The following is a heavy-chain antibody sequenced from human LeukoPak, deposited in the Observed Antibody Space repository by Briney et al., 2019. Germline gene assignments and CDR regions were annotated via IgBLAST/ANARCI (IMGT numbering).Heavy chain of an antibody. J-gene: IGHJ4*02. V-gene: IGHV3-7*01. CDR1: GFTFSSYW. CDR3: ARDTYDSSGYYAHLDY. Sequence: GGSLRLSCAASGFTFSSYWMSWVRQAPGKGLEWVANIKQDGSEKYYVDSVKGQFTISRDNAKSSLYLQMSSLRAEDTAVYYCARDTYDSSGYYAHLDYWGQGTLVTVSS. CDR2: IKQDGSEK. D-gene: IGHD3-22*01.